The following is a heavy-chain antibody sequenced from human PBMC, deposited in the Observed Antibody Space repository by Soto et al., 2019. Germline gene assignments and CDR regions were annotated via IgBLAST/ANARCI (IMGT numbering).Heavy chain of an antibody. V-gene: IGHV1-3*01. J-gene: IGHJ6*02. CDR2: INAGNGNT. D-gene: IGHD6-19*01. CDR3: ARDLKAPKAVAGKGSYYYYGIDV. Sequence: ASVKVSCKASGYTFTSYAMHWVRQAPGQRLEWMGWINAGNGNTKYSQKFQGRVTITRDTSASTAYMELSSLRSEDTAVYYCARDLKAPKAVAGKGSYYYYGIDVWGQGTTVTVSS. CDR1: GYTFTSYA.